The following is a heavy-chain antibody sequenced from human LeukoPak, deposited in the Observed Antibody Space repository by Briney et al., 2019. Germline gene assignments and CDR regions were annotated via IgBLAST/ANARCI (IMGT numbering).Heavy chain of an antibody. CDR1: RVTLNDYV. D-gene: IGHD2-15*01. Sequence: GGSLRLSCAPSRVTLNDYVMTWVRRALGKGREWVSSVSGSGESTFYAGSVKGRFTISRDNSKNTLYLQMNSLRTEDTAIFYCAKDLGSSSYSPLDSWGQGTLVTVSS. CDR2: VSGSGEST. J-gene: IGHJ4*02. V-gene: IGHV3-23*01. CDR3: AKDLGSSSYSPLDS.